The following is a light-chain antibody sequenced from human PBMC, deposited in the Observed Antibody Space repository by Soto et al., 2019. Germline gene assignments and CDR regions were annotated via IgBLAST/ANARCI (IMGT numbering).Light chain of an antibody. J-gene: IGKJ1*01. CDR3: QQSYSTPRT. CDR1: QTISKF. CDR2: AAS. Sequence: DSQLAQSPSSLSGSVGDRVTITCRASQTISKFLNWYQQKPGTAPKLLIDAASSLQSGVPSRFSGSGSGTEFPLTISSLQPEDFATYYCQQSYSTPRTFGQGTKVDNK. V-gene: IGKV1-39*01.